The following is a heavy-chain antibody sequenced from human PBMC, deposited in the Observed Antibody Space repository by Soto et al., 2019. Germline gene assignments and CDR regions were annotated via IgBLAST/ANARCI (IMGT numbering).Heavy chain of an antibody. CDR2: INSDGSVS. J-gene: IGHJ6*03. CDR1: GFTFRNYW. CDR3: ARGDCVGGTCYSLAGSFYYCMDV. V-gene: IGHV3-74*02. D-gene: IGHD2-15*01. Sequence: EVQLVESGGGLVQPGGSLRLSCAASGFTFRNYWMYWVRQAPGKGLEWVSRINSDGSVSSYADSVKGRLTISRDNVKNSLYLQMDSARAEDTAVYYCARGDCVGGTCYSLAGSFYYCMDVWGKGTTVTVFS.